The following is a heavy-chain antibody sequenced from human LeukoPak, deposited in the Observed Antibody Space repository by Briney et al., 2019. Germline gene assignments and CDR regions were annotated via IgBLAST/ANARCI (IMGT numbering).Heavy chain of an antibody. CDR3: AKGKGLSTMGTDLYFFDN. V-gene: IGHV3-23*01. J-gene: IGHJ4*02. D-gene: IGHD3-10*01. CDR2: IRGSGSST. Sequence: QPGGSLRLSCVASGFSFSSYAMSWVRQAPGKGLEWVSTIRGSGSSTYYADSVKGRFTISRDNSKNTLYLQMNGLRAEDTAEYYCAKGKGLSTMGTDLYFFDNWGQGTLVTVSS. CDR1: GFSFSSYA.